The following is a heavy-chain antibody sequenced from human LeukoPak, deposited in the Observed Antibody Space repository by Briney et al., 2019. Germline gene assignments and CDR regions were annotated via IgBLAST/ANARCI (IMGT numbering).Heavy chain of an antibody. CDR2: IYYSGST. CDR3: ARHTVPAAMQPFDY. CDR1: GGSISSYY. V-gene: IGHV4-59*08. Sequence: PSETLSLTCTVSGGSISSYYWSWIRQPPGKGLEWIGYIYYSGSTNYNPSLKSRVTISVDTSKNQFSLKLSSVTAADTAVYYCARHTVPAAMQPFDYWGQGTLVTVSS. J-gene: IGHJ4*02. D-gene: IGHD2-2*01.